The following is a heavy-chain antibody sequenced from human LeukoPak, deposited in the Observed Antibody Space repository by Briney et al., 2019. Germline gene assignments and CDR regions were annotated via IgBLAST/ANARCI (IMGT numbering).Heavy chain of an antibody. CDR1: GGSISSYY. Sequence: SETLSLTCTVSGGSISSYYWSWLRQPPGKGLEWIGYIYYSGSTNYNPSLKSRVTISVDTSKNQFSLKLSSVTAADTAVYYCARSQLVYYYYYMDVWGKGTTVTVSS. CDR2: IYYSGST. D-gene: IGHD6-6*01. CDR3: ARSQLVYYYYYMDV. V-gene: IGHV4-59*01. J-gene: IGHJ6*03.